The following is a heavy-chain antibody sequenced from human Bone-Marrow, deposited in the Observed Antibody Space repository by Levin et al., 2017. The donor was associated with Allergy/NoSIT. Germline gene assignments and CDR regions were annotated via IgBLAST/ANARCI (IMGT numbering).Heavy chain of an antibody. CDR3: TTVLHYTGSYSVQH. CDR2: IKSKTDGGTT. V-gene: IGHV3-15*01. CDR1: GFTFSNAW. Sequence: GESLKISCAASGFTFSNAWMNWVRQAPGKGLEWVGRIKSKTDGGTTDYAAPVKGRLTLSRDDSKNTLYLQMNSLKTEDTAVYYCTTVLHYTGSYSVQHWGQGTLVTVSS. D-gene: IGHD1-26*01. J-gene: IGHJ1*01.